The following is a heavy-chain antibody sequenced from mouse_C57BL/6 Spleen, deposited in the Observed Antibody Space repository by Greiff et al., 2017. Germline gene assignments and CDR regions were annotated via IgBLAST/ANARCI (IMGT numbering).Heavy chain of an antibody. D-gene: IGHD2-3*01. CDR1: GYTFTEYT. CDR3: ARHEEKPDGYYGFAY. V-gene: IGHV1-62-2*01. Sequence: VQRVESGAELVKPGASVKLSCKASGYTFTEYTIHWVKQRSGQGLEWIGWFYPGSGSIKYNEKFKDKATLTADKSSSTVYMELSRLTSEDSAVYFCARHEEKPDGYYGFAYWGQGTLVTVSA. CDR2: FYPGSGSI. J-gene: IGHJ3*01.